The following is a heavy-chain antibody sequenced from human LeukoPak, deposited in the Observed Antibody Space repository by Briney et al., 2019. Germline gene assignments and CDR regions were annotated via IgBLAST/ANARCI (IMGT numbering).Heavy chain of an antibody. J-gene: IGHJ5*02. V-gene: IGHV4-61*02. CDR3: AKGAGPPWFDP. CDR2: ISSAGRT. D-gene: IGHD6-19*01. CDR1: GASIGSDTYF. Sequence: SETLSLTCTVSGASIGSDTYFWSWIRQPAGKGLEWIGRISSAGRTDYNPSLTSRVTISIDTSKNQLSMQLNSVTAADTAVYYCAKGAGPPWFDPWGQGTLVTVSS.